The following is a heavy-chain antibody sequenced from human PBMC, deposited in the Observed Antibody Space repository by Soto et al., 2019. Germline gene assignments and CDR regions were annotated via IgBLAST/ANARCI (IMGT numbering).Heavy chain of an antibody. V-gene: IGHV3-15*07. CDR3: TTDPPIYCSSTSCYNDY. J-gene: IGHJ4*02. CDR1: GFTFSNAW. D-gene: IGHD2-2*02. CDR2: IKSKTDGGTT. Sequence: EVQLVESGGGLVKPGGSLRLSCAASGFTFSNAWMNWVGQAPGKGLEWVGRIKSKTDGGTTDYAAPVKGRFTISRDDSKNTLYLQMNSLNTEDTAVYYCTTDPPIYCSSTSCYNDYWGQGTLVTVSS.